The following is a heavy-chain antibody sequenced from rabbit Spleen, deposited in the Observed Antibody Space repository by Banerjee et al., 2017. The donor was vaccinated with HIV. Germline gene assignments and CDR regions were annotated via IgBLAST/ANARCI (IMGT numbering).Heavy chain of an antibody. CDR3: ARDGSGSTPFNL. CDR2: INGGDSGRT. CDR1: GFSFSRSYY. D-gene: IGHD4-2*01. Sequence: QSLEEPGGDLVKPGASLTLTCTASGFSFSRSYYMCWVRQAPGKGLEWIACINGGDSGRTYYASWAKGRLTISKTSSTTVTLQMTSLTAADTATYFCARDGSGSTPFNLWGPGTLVTVS. V-gene: IGHV1S40*01. J-gene: IGHJ4*01.